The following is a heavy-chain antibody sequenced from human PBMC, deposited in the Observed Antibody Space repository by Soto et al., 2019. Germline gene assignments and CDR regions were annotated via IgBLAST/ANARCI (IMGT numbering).Heavy chain of an antibody. CDR2: ISSSSSYI. V-gene: IGHV3-21*01. CDR1: GFTFSSYS. Sequence: GGSLRLSCAASGFTFSSYSMNWVRQAPGKGLEWVSSISSSSSYIYYADSVKGRFTISRDNAKNSLYLQMNSLRAEDTAVYYCASGADGRYCSSTSCLTQYYYYYMDVWGKGTTVTVSS. CDR3: ASGADGRYCSSTSCLTQYYYYYMDV. J-gene: IGHJ6*03. D-gene: IGHD2-2*01.